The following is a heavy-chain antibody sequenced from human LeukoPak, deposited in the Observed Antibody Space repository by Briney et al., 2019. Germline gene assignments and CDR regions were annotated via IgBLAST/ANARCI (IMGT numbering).Heavy chain of an antibody. CDR3: ASGAGKNWYFSYFDY. CDR1: GGSISSSNW. J-gene: IGHJ4*02. V-gene: IGHV4-4*02. D-gene: IGHD1-7*01. Sequence: ASGTLSLTCAVSGGSISSSNWWSWVRQPPGKGLEWIGEIYHSGSTNYNSSLKSRVTISVDKSKNQFSLKLNSVSAADTAVYYCASGAGKNWYFSYFDYGTREPLVTVSS. CDR2: IYHSGST.